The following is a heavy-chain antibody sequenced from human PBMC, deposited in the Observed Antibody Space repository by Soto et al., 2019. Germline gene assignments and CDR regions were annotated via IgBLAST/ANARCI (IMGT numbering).Heavy chain of an antibody. J-gene: IGHJ4*02. Sequence: SETMCLTCAVYGGSFSGYYWSWIRQPPGKDMEWIGEINHSGSTNYNPSLTSRVTISVDTSKNQFSLKLSSVTAADTAVYYCARGRRSYDYGSGSYNYFDYWGQGSLVTVSS. CDR1: GGSFSGYY. CDR2: INHSGST. CDR3: ARGRRSYDYGSGSYNYFDY. V-gene: IGHV4-34*01. D-gene: IGHD3-10*01.